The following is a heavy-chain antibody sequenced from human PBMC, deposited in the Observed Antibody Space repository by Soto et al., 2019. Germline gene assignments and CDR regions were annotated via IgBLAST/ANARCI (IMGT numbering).Heavy chain of an antibody. CDR3: ARDPHCSSTSCLRYAFDI. D-gene: IGHD2-2*01. V-gene: IGHV1-69*06. CDR2: IIPIFGTA. J-gene: IGHJ3*02. Sequence: ASVKVSCKASGGTFSSYAISWVRQAPGQGLEWMGGIIPIFGTANYAQKFQGRVTITADKSTSTAYMELSSLRSEDTAVYYCARDPHCSSTSCLRYAFDIWGQGTMVTVSS. CDR1: GGTFSSYA.